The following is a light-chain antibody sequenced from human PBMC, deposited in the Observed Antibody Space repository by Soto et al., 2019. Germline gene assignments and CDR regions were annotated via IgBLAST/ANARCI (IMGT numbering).Light chain of an antibody. CDR1: QSVDIN. V-gene: IGKV3-15*01. CDR2: GGS. Sequence: EIVLTQSPATLSLSPGERVTLSCRASQSVDINLAWYQQKPGQAPTLVIYGGSTRATDMPGTFSGSGSGTEFTLTISSLHSEDFATYYCQQDYSYPRTFGQGTRWIS. CDR3: QQDYSYPRT. J-gene: IGKJ1*01.